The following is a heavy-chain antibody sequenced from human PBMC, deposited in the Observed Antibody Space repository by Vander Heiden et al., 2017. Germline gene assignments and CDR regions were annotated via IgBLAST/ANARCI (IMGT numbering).Heavy chain of an antibody. V-gene: IGHV1-8*01. D-gene: IGHD1-26*01. CDR1: GYTFTTYA. CDR2: MDPKTGEP. CDR3: ASVARFAGSYYNYFDT. J-gene: IGHJ4*02. Sequence: QGQVVQAGAEVKKPGSAVRVSCKASGYTFTTYAINWVRQASGQGLEWMGWMDPKTGEPGYAQSFQGRVTMTRNISRSTAYMALGGLRSEDTAVYFSASVARFAGSYYNYFDTWGQRSLVTVSS.